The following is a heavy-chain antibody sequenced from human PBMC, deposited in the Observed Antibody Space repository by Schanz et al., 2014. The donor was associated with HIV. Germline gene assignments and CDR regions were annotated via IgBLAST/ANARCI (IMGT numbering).Heavy chain of an antibody. V-gene: IGHV1-2*02. J-gene: IGHJ4*02. Sequence: QVQLVQSGAEVKKPGASVKVSCKASGYTFTSFDINWVRQAPGQGLGWMGWIKPNSGDTYYAQKFRGRVTMTRDTSISAASVELGRLRFDDTAVYFCARNRYSLLPFDYWGQGTLVTVSS. CDR3: ARNRYSLLPFDY. CDR1: GYTFTSFD. CDR2: IKPNSGDT. D-gene: IGHD2-15*01.